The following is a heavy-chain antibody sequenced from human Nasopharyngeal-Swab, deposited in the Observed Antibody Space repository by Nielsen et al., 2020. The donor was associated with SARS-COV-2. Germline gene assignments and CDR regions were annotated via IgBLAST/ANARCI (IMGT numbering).Heavy chain of an antibody. CDR2: IKQDGSEK. V-gene: IGHV3-7*01. Sequence: GASLKISCAASGFTFSSYWMSWVCQAPGKGLEWVANIKQDGSEKYYVDSVKGRFTISRDNSKNTLYLQMNSLSAEDTAVYYCAKGYGRPAPSTYFDNWGQGTLVTVSS. D-gene: IGHD2-8*01. J-gene: IGHJ4*02. CDR3: AKGYGRPAPSTYFDN. CDR1: GFTFSSYW.